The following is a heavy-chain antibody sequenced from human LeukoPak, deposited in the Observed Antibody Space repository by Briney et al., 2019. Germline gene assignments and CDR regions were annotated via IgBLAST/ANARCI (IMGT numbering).Heavy chain of an antibody. CDR1: GGSISSYY. Sequence: SETLSLTCTVSGGSISSYYWSWIRQPPGKGLEWIGYIYYSGSTNYNPYLKSRVTISVDTSKNQFSLKLSSVTAADTAVYYCARVVGSWVFFDYWGQGTLVTVSS. CDR3: ARVVGSWVFFDY. V-gene: IGHV4-59*01. J-gene: IGHJ4*02. CDR2: IYYSGST. D-gene: IGHD6-13*01.